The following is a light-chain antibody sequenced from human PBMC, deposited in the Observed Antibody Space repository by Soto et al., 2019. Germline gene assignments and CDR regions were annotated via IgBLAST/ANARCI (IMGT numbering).Light chain of an antibody. J-gene: IGLJ1*01. Sequence: QSTLTHPASVSGSPGQAITISCTGTSSDVGGYNYVSWYQQHPGKAPKLMIYEVSNGPSGVSNRFSGSKSGNTASLTISGLQAEDEADYYCSSYTSSTNYVFGTGTKVTAL. V-gene: IGLV2-14*01. CDR2: EVS. CDR3: SSYTSSTNYV. CDR1: SSDVGGYNY.